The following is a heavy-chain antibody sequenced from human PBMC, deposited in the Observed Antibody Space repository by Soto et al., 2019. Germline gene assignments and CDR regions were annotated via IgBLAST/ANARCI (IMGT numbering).Heavy chain of an antibody. D-gene: IGHD3-10*01. V-gene: IGHV3-48*01. CDR1: GFTFSSYS. Sequence: GSLRLSCAASGFTFSSYSMNWVRQAPGKGLEWVSYISSSSSTIYYADSVKGRFTISRDNAKNSLYLQMNSLRAEDTAVYYCARGRITMVRGVMDWGQGTLVTVSS. J-gene: IGHJ4*02. CDR2: ISSSSSTI. CDR3: ARGRITMVRGVMD.